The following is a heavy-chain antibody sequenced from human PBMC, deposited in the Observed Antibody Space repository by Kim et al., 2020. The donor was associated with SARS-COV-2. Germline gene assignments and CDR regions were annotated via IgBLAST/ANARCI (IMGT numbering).Heavy chain of an antibody. V-gene: IGHV4-59*01. Sequence: YNPSLKGRVTISVDTSKNQFSLKLSSVTAADTAVYYCARDGAIAAAGLDYWGQGTLVTVSS. CDR3: ARDGAIAAAGLDY. D-gene: IGHD6-13*01. J-gene: IGHJ4*02.